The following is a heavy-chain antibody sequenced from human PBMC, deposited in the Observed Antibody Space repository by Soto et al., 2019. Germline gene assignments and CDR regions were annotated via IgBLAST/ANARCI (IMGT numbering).Heavy chain of an antibody. Sequence: GGSLRLSCAASGFTFSSYAMSWVRQAPGKGLEWVSAISGSGGSTYYADSVKGRFTISRDNSKNTLYLQMNSLRAKDTAVYYCAKVDLAGVVAYYFDYWGQGTLVTVSS. CDR2: ISGSGGST. D-gene: IGHD2-15*01. V-gene: IGHV3-23*01. J-gene: IGHJ4*02. CDR1: GFTFSSYA. CDR3: AKVDLAGVVAYYFDY.